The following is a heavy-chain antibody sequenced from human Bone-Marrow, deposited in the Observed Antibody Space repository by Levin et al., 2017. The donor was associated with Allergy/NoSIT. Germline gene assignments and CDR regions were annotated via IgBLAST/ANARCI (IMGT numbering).Heavy chain of an antibody. CDR3: ARGITVFGVVLAVNDAFDI. Sequence: SETLSLTCAVSGGSISSGVYFWSWIRQLPGKGLEWIGYVSHSGITFYNQSLKSRVTISGDTSKNLFSLNLSSVTAADTAVYYCARGITVFGVVLAVNDAFDIWGQGTMVTVSS. J-gene: IGHJ3*02. CDR1: GGSISSGVYF. CDR2: VSHSGIT. V-gene: IGHV4-31*02. D-gene: IGHD3-3*01.